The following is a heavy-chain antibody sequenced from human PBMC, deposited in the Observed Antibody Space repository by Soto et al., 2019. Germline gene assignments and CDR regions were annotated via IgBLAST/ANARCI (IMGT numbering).Heavy chain of an antibody. CDR1: GFTFSSYA. CDR2: ISGSGGST. CDR3: AKEEDIVVVVAATFDY. Sequence: GGSLRLSCAASGFTFSSYAMSWVRQAPGKGPEWVSAISGSGGSTYYADSVKGRFTISRDNSKNTLYLQMNSLRAEDTAVYYCAKEEDIVVVVAATFDYWGQGTLVTVSS. D-gene: IGHD2-15*01. V-gene: IGHV3-23*01. J-gene: IGHJ4*02.